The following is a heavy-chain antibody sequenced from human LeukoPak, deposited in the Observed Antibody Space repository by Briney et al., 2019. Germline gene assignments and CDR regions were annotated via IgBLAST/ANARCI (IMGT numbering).Heavy chain of an antibody. D-gene: IGHD6-6*01. CDR3: ARVTYSSSSMSVDGFDI. J-gene: IGHJ3*02. CDR2: IYYSGST. CDR1: GGSISSGDHY. V-gene: IGHV4-30-4*08. Sequence: TSETLSLTCTVSGGSISSGDHYWSWIRQPPGKGLEWIGYIYYSGSTDYNPSLKSRLTISLDTSKNQFSLKLSSVTAADTAVYYCARVTYSSSSMSVDGFDIWGQGTMVTVSS.